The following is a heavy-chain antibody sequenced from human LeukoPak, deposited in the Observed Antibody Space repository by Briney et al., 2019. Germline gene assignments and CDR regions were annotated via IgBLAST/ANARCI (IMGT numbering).Heavy chain of an antibody. J-gene: IGHJ4*02. Sequence: PGGSLRLSCAASGFTFSSYAMYWVRQAPGKGLEGVAVISYDGSDKFYADSVKGRFTISRDSSKNTLYLQMNSLRPEDTAVYYCARARPSMWIDYWGQGTLVTVSS. CDR3: ARARPSMWIDY. D-gene: IGHD5-12*01. CDR1: GFTFSSYA. V-gene: IGHV3-30*04. CDR2: ISYDGSDK.